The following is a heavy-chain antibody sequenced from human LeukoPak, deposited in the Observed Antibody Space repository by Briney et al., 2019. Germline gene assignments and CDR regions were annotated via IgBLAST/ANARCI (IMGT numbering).Heavy chain of an antibody. J-gene: IGHJ3*01. CDR1: GFTFADYG. CDR2: IRSKTHGGAP. V-gene: IGHV3-49*04. Sequence: PGGSLRLPCTASGFTFADYGFSWVRQAPGKGLQWVTFIRSKTHGGAPEYAASVKGRFTVSRDDPKSIAYLQIDSLQTEDTAVYYCTRARYYGSASYYSDAFDVWGQGTLVTVSS. CDR3: TRARYYGSASYYSDAFDV. D-gene: IGHD3-10*01.